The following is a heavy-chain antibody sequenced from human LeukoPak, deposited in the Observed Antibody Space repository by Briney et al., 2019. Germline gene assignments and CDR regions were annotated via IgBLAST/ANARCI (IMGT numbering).Heavy chain of an antibody. V-gene: IGHV1-69*13. Sequence: AASVKVSCKASGGTFSSYAISWVRQAPGQGLEWMGGIIPIFGTANYAQKFQGRVTITADESTSTAYMELSSLRSEDTAVYYCARGSEYSSSLFYYYYYMDVWGKGTTVTVSS. J-gene: IGHJ6*03. CDR3: ARGSEYSSSLFYYYYYMDV. D-gene: IGHD6-6*01. CDR2: IIPIFGTA. CDR1: GGTFSSYA.